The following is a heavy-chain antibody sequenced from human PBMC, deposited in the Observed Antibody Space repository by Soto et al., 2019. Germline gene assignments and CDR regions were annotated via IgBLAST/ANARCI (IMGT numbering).Heavy chain of an antibody. CDR3: ARGLFLDY. CDR1: GFTFSNYW. V-gene: IGHV3-74*01. D-gene: IGHD3-3*01. CDR2: INEDESNT. J-gene: IGHJ4*02. Sequence: EVQLVESGGGLVQPGGSLRLSCATSGFTFSNYWMHWVRQAPGKGPVWVSRINEDESNTNYADSVKGRFTISRDNAKNTLYLQMNSRRAEDTAVYYCARGLFLDYWGQGTRVTVSS.